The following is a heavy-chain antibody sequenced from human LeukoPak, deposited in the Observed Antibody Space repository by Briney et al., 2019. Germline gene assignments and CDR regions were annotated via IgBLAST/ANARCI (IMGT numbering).Heavy chain of an antibody. J-gene: IGHJ4*02. CDR2: IIPIFGTA. CDR3: ARARDILTGYDQYYFDY. V-gene: IGHV1-69*05. CDR1: GGTFSSYA. D-gene: IGHD3-9*01. Sequence: ASVKVSCKASGGTFSSYAISWVRRAPGQGLEWMGGIIPIFGTANYAQKFQGRVTITTDESTSTAYMELSSLRSEDTAVYYCARARDILTGYDQYYFDYWGQGTLVTVSS.